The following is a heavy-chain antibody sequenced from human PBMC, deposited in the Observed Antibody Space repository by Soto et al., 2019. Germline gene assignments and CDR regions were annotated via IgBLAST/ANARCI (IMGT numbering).Heavy chain of an antibody. CDR1: GFTLRSYW. J-gene: IGHJ4*02. CDR2: IKTDASEK. D-gene: IGHD3-10*01. CDR3: VGDWRYSSGDSGNHYLVC. V-gene: IGHV3-7*01. Sequence: EEQLVASGGGLVQPGGSLRLSCAASGFTLRSYWMSWVRQAPGKGLEWLATIKTDASEKKYVDSVKGRFTVFRDNAKNDLYVQRDGRRAEETAVYYCVGDWRYSSGDSGNHYLVCWGRGTLVTVSS.